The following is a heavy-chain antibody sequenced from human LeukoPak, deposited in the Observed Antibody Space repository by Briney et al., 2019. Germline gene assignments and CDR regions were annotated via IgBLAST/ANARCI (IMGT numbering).Heavy chain of an antibody. CDR3: ARDSSITPFDY. CDR1: GFTFDDYA. Sequence: GRSLRLSCAASGFTFDDYAMHWVRQAPGKGLEWVSSISSSSSYIYYADSVKGRFTISRDNAKNSLYLQMNSLRAEDTAVYYCARDSSITPFDYWGQGTLVTVSS. CDR2: ISSSSSYI. V-gene: IGHV3-21*01. D-gene: IGHD4-23*01. J-gene: IGHJ4*02.